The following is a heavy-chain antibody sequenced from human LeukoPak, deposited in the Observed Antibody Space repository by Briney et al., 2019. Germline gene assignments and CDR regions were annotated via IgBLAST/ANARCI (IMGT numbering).Heavy chain of an antibody. Sequence: GASVKVSCKVSGYTLTELSMHWVRQAPGKGLEWMGGFDPEDGETIYAQKFQGRVTMIEDTSTDTAYMELSSLRSEDTAVYYCATVYGSGSYSRNWFDPWGQGTLVTVSS. CDR1: GYTLTELS. CDR2: FDPEDGET. CDR3: ATVYGSGSYSRNWFDP. D-gene: IGHD3-10*01. V-gene: IGHV1-24*01. J-gene: IGHJ5*02.